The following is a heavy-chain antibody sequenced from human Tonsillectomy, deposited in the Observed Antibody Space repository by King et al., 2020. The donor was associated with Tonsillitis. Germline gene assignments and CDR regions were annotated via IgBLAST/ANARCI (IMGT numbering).Heavy chain of an antibody. CDR3: AKDHDISVEYVMGSCGMDA. CDR2: ISGSGFST. V-gene: IGHV3-23*04. Sequence: VQLVESGGALVQPGGSLRLSCTASGFTFSDCAMSWVRQTPGKGLEWVSSISGSGFSTYYADSVKGRFTISRDNSKNTLFLQMNSLRAEDTAVFYCAKDHDISVEYVMGSCGMDAWGQGTTVTVSS. J-gene: IGHJ6*02. CDR1: GFTFSDCA. D-gene: IGHD3-22*01.